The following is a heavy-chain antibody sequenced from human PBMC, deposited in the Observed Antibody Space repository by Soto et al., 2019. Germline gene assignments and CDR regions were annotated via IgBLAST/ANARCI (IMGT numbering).Heavy chain of an antibody. CDR3: ARALGINWVENAFDI. Sequence: SQTLSLTFAISGDSVSSNSAAWNWIRQSPSRGLEWLGRTYYRSKWYNDYAVSVKSRITINPDTSKKQFSLQLNSVTPEDTAVYYCARALGINWVENAFDIWGQGTMVTVSS. D-gene: IGHD7-27*01. V-gene: IGHV6-1*01. CDR1: GDSVSSNSAA. J-gene: IGHJ3*02. CDR2: TYYRSKWYN.